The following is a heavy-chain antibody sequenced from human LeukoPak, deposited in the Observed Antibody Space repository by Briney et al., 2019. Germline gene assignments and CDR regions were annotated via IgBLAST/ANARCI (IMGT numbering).Heavy chain of an antibody. CDR3: ARDTGRSVGATDY. Sequence: ASVKVSCKASGYTFTGYYMHWVRQAPGQGLEWMGRTHPNSGGTNYAQKFQGRVTMTRDTSISTAYMELSRLRSDDTAVYYCARDTGRSVGATDYWGQGTLVTVSS. CDR2: THPNSGGT. D-gene: IGHD1-26*01. J-gene: IGHJ4*02. V-gene: IGHV1-2*06. CDR1: GYTFTGYY.